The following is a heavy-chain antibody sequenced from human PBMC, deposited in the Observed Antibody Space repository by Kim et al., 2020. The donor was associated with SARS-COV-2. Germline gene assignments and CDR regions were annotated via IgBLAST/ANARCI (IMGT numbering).Heavy chain of an antibody. CDR3: ARVTGQFSYYYYGMDV. V-gene: IGHV4-39*01. CDR2: IYYSGST. D-gene: IGHD3-3*01. Sequence: SETLSLTCTVSGGSISSSSYYWGWIRQPPGKGLEWIGSIYYSGSTYYNPSLKSRVTISVDTSKNQFSLKLSSVTAADTAVYYCARVTGQFSYYYYGMDVWGQGTTVTVSS. J-gene: IGHJ6*02. CDR1: GGSISSSSYY.